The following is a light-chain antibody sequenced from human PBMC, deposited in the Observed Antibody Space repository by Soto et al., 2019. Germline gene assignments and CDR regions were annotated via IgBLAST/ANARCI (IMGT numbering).Light chain of an antibody. CDR3: QQYNTYPLT. CDR1: QSISTW. Sequence: DIQMTQSPPTLSASVGDRVTITCRASQSISTWLAWYQQKPGKAPKLLIYKASNLEGGVPSRFSGSGSGTEFTITISSLQPDDFATYYCQQYNTYPLTFGGGTTVEIK. J-gene: IGKJ4*01. V-gene: IGKV1-5*03. CDR2: KAS.